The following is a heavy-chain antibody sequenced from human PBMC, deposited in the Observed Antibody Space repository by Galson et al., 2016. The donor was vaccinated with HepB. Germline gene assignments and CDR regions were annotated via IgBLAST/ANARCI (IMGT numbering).Heavy chain of an antibody. D-gene: IGHD2-2*01. CDR3: ARDPRKIRYQLLEICYYYYAMDV. CDR2: ISAYNGNT. Sequence: QSGAEVKKPGASVKVSCKASGYTFTTYGISWVRQAPGQGLEWMGWISAYNGNTNYAQKLQGRVTMTTDTSTSTAYMELRSLRSDDTAVYYCARDPRKIRYQLLEICYYYYAMDVWGQGTTVTVSS. V-gene: IGHV1-18*01. J-gene: IGHJ6*02. CDR1: GYTFTTYG.